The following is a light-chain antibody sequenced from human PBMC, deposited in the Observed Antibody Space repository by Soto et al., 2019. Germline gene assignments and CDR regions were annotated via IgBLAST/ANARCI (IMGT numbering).Light chain of an antibody. CDR1: QILVYSDGNTY. Sequence: DVVMTQSPLSLPVTLGQPASISCSSIQILVYSDGNTYLNWFQQRPGQSPRRLIYKVSNRDSGVPDRFSGSGSGTDFTLKISRVEAEDVGVYYCMQAVQTPITFGQGTRLEI. CDR3: MQAVQTPIT. J-gene: IGKJ5*01. V-gene: IGKV2-30*01. CDR2: KVS.